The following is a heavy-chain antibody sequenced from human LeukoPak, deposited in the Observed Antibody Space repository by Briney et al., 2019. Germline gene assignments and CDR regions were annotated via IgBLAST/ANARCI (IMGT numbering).Heavy chain of an antibody. D-gene: IGHD3-10*01. Sequence: SETLSLTCTVSGGSISSYYWSWIRQPPGKGLEWIGYIYYSGSTNYNPSLKSRVTISVDTSKNQFSLKLSSVTAADTAVYYCARDREVRGVNGGFDPWGQGTLVTVYS. CDR3: ARDREVRGVNGGFDP. J-gene: IGHJ5*02. CDR2: IYYSGST. CDR1: GGSISSYY. V-gene: IGHV4-59*01.